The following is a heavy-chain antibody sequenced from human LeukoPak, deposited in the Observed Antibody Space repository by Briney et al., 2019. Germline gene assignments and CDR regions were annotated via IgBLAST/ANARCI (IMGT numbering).Heavy chain of an antibody. CDR3: ARQGVYGSGSYYWFDP. CDR1: GGSISNSDYY. Sequence: PSETLSLTCTVSGGSISNSDYYWGWIRQPPGKGLEWIGSIYYSGITYYNPSLKSRLTISVDTSKNQFSLKLSSVTAADSAVYYCARQGVYGSGSYYWFDPWGQGTLVAVSS. CDR2: IYYSGIT. V-gene: IGHV4-39*01. D-gene: IGHD3-10*01. J-gene: IGHJ5*02.